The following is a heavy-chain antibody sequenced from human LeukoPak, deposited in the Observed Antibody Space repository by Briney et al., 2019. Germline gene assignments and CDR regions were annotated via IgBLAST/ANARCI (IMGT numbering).Heavy chain of an antibody. CDR3: AREGWDQRDTAAFDH. J-gene: IGHJ4*02. CDR1: VYIFTGHY. Sequence: ASVKVSCKASVYIFTGHYMHWARQAPGQGLEWMGWINPNSGDRNSAQKFQGRVTMTRDTSISTLYMELSSLGPDDTAVYYCAREGWDQRDTAAFDHWGQGTLVTVSS. V-gene: IGHV1-2*02. CDR2: INPNSGDR. D-gene: IGHD6-19*01.